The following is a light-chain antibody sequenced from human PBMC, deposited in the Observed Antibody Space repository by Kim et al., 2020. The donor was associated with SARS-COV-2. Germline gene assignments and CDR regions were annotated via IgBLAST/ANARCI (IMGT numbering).Light chain of an antibody. V-gene: IGKV3-20*01. J-gene: IGKJ2*01. Sequence: LSPGERATLSCRASQSVSSSYLAWYQQKPGQAPRLLIYGASSRATGIPDRFSGSGSGTDFTLTISRLEPEDFAVYYCQQYGSSPFTFGQGTKLEIK. CDR3: QQYGSSPFT. CDR2: GAS. CDR1: QSVSSSY.